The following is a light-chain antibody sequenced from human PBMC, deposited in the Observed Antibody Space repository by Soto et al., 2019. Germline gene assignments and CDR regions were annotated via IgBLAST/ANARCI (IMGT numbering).Light chain of an antibody. J-gene: IGLJ2*01. CDR1: SSDVGGYNY. V-gene: IGLV2-14*01. Sequence: QSALTQPASVSGSPGQSITISCTGTSSDVGGYNYVSWYQQHPGKAPKLMIYEVSNRPSGVSNRFSGSKSGNTASLTISGLRAEDEADYYCSSYTGSSTLVFGGGTKLTVL. CDR3: SSYTGSSTLV. CDR2: EVS.